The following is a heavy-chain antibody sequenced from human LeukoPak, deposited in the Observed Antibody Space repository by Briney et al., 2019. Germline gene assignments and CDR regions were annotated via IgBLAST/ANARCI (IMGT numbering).Heavy chain of an antibody. Sequence: SETLSLTCAVYGGSFSGYYWSWIRQPPGKGLEWIGEINHSGSTNYNPSLKSRVTISVGTSKNQFSLKLSSVTAADTAVYYCARQDCSSTSCYGFDYWGQGALVTVSS. V-gene: IGHV4-34*01. CDR3: ARQDCSSTSCYGFDY. D-gene: IGHD2-2*01. CDR1: GGSFSGYY. J-gene: IGHJ4*02. CDR2: INHSGST.